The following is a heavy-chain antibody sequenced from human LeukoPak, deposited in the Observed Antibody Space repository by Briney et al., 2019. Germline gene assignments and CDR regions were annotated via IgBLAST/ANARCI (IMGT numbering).Heavy chain of an antibody. Sequence: ASVKVSCKASGYTFTGYYRPWVRQAPGQGLEWMGWINPNSGGTNYAQKFQGRVTMTRDTSISTAYMELSRLRSDDTAVYYCASLYYYDSSGYEGNDYWGQGTLVTVSS. V-gene: IGHV1-2*02. CDR3: ASLYYYDSSGYEGNDY. J-gene: IGHJ4*02. CDR2: INPNSGGT. CDR1: GYTFTGYY. D-gene: IGHD3-22*01.